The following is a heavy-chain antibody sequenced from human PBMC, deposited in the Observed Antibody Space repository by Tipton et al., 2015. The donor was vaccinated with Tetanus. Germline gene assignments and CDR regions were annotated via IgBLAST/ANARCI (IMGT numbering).Heavy chain of an antibody. J-gene: IGHJ6*02. CDR1: GGSISSGGYY. Sequence: TLSLTCTVSGGSISSGGYYWSWIRQHPGKGLEWIGYIYYSGSTYYNPSLKSRVTISVDTSKNQFSLKLSSVTAADTAVYYCARGDYSSYYYYYGMDVWGQGTTVTVSS. CDR3: ARGDYSSYYYYYGMDV. V-gene: IGHV4-31*03. D-gene: IGHD2-15*01. CDR2: IYYSGST.